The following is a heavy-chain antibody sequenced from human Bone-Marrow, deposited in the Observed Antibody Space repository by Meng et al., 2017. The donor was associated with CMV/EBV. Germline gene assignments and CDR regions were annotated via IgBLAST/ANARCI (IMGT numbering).Heavy chain of an antibody. CDR2: IWYDGSNK. D-gene: IGHD3-10*02. V-gene: IGHV3-33*01. Sequence: GESLKISCAASGFTFSSYGMHWVRQAPGKGLEWVAVIWYDGSNKYYADSVKGRFTISRDNSKNTLYLQMNSLRAEDTAVYYCVTDVPVDGRWDWGQGTLVTVSS. CDR1: GFTFSSYG. J-gene: IGHJ4*02. CDR3: VTDVPVDGRWD.